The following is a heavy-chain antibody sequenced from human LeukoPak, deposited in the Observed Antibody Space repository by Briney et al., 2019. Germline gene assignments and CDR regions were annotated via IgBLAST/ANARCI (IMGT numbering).Heavy chain of an antibody. CDR1: GFXFSTYA. Sequence: PGGSLRLSCAASGFXFSTYAISWVRQAPGKGLEWVSAISGSGGGTYYADSVQGRFTISRDNSKNTLYLQMNSLRAEDTAVYYCAKRGYCSGGSCHDFDYWGQGTLVTVSS. CDR3: AKRGYCSGGSCHDFDY. V-gene: IGHV3-23*01. CDR2: ISGSGGGT. D-gene: IGHD2-15*01. J-gene: IGHJ4*02.